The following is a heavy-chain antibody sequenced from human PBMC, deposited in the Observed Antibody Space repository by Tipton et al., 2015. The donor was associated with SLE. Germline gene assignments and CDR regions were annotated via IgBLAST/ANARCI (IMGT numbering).Heavy chain of an antibody. CDR3: ARDGDWHYVRAFDI. D-gene: IGHD1-7*01. J-gene: IGHJ3*02. CDR2: ILYDGSNK. CDR1: GFTFSSYA. Sequence: SLRLSCAASGFTFSSYAMHWVGQAPGKGLEWVAVILYDGSNKYYADSVKGRFTIPRDNSKNTLYRPMNSLRAEDTAVYYCARDGDWHYVRAFDIWCQGTMVTVSP. V-gene: IGHV3-30*04.